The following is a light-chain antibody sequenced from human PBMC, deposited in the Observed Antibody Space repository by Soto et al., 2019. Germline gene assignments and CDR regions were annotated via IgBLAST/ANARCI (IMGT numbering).Light chain of an antibody. J-gene: IGLJ3*02. CDR3: QTWCTGLWV. CDR2: INSDGSH. V-gene: IGLV4-69*01. Sequence: QLVLTQSPSASASLGASVTLTCTLSSGHGTYAIAWHQQQPEQGPRYLMKINSDGSHSTGDGIPDRCSGSSSGAERYLTLSRLQSDDAADYYCQTWCTGLWVFGGGTKLTVL. CDR1: SGHGTYA.